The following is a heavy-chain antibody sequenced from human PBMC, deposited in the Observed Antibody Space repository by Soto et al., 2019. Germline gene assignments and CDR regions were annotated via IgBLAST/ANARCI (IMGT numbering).Heavy chain of an antibody. J-gene: IGHJ4*02. D-gene: IGHD2-8*02. CDR1: GFTFASYH. V-gene: IGHV1-46*04. CDR2: INASNGDT. Sequence: ASVKVSCKASGFTFASYHIHWVRQAPGQGLEWMAIINASNGDTAYAQKWRGRVTLTRDTSTTTVYMELSSLTSEDTALFYCAREVSWWMTHRRFFDYCGRGTLVPVSA. CDR3: AREVSWWMTHRRFFDY.